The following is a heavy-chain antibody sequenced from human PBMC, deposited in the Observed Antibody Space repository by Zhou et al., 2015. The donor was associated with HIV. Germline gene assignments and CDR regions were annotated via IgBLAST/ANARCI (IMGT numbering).Heavy chain of an antibody. CDR3: AKGTEFLEIATSFDS. Sequence: EVQLVESGGGLVQPGRSLRLSCAASGFIFEDYAMHWVRQVPGKGLEWVSSISSVGGTIAYADSVKGRFTISRDNAKKSLYLEMNSLRADDMAFYYCAKGTEFLEIATSFDSWGQGTLVTVSS. CDR2: ISSVGGTI. D-gene: IGHD5-24*01. J-gene: IGHJ4*02. V-gene: IGHV3-9*03. CDR1: GFIFEDYA.